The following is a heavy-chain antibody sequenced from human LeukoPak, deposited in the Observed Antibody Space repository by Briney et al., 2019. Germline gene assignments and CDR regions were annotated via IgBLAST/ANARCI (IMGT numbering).Heavy chain of an antibody. Sequence: GGSLRLSCAASGFTFSTYGMHWVRQAPGTGLEWVAFIRSDGSIKYYADSVKGRFTISRDNSKNTLYLQMNTLRAEDTAVYYCAELGITMIGGVWGKGTTVTISS. CDR3: AELGITMIGGV. CDR1: GFTFSTYG. J-gene: IGHJ6*04. D-gene: IGHD3-10*02. V-gene: IGHV3-30*02. CDR2: IRSDGSIK.